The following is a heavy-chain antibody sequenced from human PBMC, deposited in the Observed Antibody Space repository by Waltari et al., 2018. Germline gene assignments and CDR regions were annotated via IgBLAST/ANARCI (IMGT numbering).Heavy chain of an antibody. D-gene: IGHD5-18*01. CDR1: GFTFSSYE. CDR3: ARDVDTAMVGNWFDP. Sequence: EVQLVESGGGLVQPGGSLRLSCAASGFTFSSYEMNWVRQAPGKGLEWVSYISSRGSTIYYADSVKGRFTSSRDNAKNSLYLQMNSLRAEDTAVYYCARDVDTAMVGNWFDPWGQGTLVTVSS. J-gene: IGHJ5*02. CDR2: ISSRGSTI. V-gene: IGHV3-48*03.